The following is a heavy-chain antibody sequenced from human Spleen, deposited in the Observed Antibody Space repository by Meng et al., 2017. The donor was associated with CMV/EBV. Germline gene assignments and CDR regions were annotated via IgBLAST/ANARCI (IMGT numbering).Heavy chain of an antibody. J-gene: IGHJ4*02. D-gene: IGHD2-2*01. CDR2: IYYSGST. Sequence: SRSSGGSYWSWIRQHPGKGLEWIGYIYYSGSTYYNPSLKRRVTISVDTSKNQFSLKLSSVTAADTAVYYCARGIVVVPAALFYFDYWGQGTLVTVSS. V-gene: IGHV4-31*02. CDR1: SRSSGGSY. CDR3: ARGIVVVPAALFYFDY.